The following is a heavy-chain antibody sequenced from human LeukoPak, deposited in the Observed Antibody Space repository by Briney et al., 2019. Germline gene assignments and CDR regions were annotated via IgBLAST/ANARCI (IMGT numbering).Heavy chain of an antibody. D-gene: IGHD4-23*01. CDR2: IIPILGIA. J-gene: IGHJ4*02. V-gene: IGHV1-69*02. CDR3: ARSDYGGNSYDY. CDR1: GGTFSSYT. Sequence: PVKVSCKASGGTFSSYTISWVRQAPGQGLEWMGRIIPILGIANYAQKFQGRVTITADKSTSTAYMELSSLRSEDTAVYYCARSDYGGNSYDYWGQGTLVTVSS.